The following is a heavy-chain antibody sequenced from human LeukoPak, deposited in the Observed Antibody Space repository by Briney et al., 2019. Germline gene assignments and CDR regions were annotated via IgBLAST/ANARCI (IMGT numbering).Heavy chain of an antibody. CDR3: ARIQLWTSDSFDI. Sequence: SETLSLTCAVSGGSISTYFWSWIRQAPGKGLEWIGNIHTIEKTNYNPSLKSRVSLSLDTSKKQFSLKLNSVTAADTAVYYCARIQLWTSDSFDIWGQGTMVTVSS. CDR1: GGSISTYF. CDR2: IHTIEKT. J-gene: IGHJ3*02. D-gene: IGHD5-18*01. V-gene: IGHV4-4*08.